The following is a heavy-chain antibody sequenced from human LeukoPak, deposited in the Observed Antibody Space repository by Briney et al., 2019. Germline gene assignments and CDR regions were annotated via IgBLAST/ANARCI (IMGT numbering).Heavy chain of an antibody. Sequence: ASVKVSCKASGYTFTGYYMHWVRQAPGQGLEWMGWINPNSGGTNYAQKFQGRVTMTRDTSISTAYMELSRLRSDDTAVYYRARASIFKFSWFGELSYWGQGTLVTVSS. D-gene: IGHD3-10*01. J-gene: IGHJ4*02. CDR2: INPNSGGT. V-gene: IGHV1-2*02. CDR3: ARASIFKFSWFGELSY. CDR1: GYTFTGYY.